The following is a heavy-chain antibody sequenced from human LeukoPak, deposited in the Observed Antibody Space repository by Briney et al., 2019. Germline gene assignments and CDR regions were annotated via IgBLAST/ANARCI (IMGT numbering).Heavy chain of an antibody. D-gene: IGHD3-10*01. CDR3: ARGYGSGSYHKY. CDR1: GYTFTGYY. J-gene: IGHJ4*02. V-gene: IGHV1-2*06. CDR2: INPNSGGT. Sequence: ASVKVSCKASGYTFTGYYMHWVRQAPGQGLEWMGRINPNSGGTNYAQKFQGRVTMTRDTPISTAYMELSRLRSDDTAVYYCARGYGSGSYHKYWGQGTLVTVSS.